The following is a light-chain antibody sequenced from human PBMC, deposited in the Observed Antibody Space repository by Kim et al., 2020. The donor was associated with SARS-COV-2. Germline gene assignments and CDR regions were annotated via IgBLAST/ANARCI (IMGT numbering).Light chain of an antibody. CDR3: QQYGSSPYS. Sequence: LTPGGRAPLAGRASRGVGSSLVVWSRQTPGQAPRPLIYEAFNRVAGIPDRFSGSGSGTDFTLTISRPEPEDFAMYYCQQYGSSPYSFGQGTKLEI. CDR2: EAF. V-gene: IGKV3-20*01. CDR1: RGVGSSL. J-gene: IGKJ2*03.